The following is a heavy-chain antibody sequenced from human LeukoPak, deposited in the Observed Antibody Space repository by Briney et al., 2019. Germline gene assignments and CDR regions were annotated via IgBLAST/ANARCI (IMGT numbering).Heavy chain of an antibody. Sequence: ASVTVSCKASGYTFSKNGINWVRQAPGQGPEWLGWISGYNGNTDYAEKVQGRMTMTTDASTNTAYLELRSLTSDDTAVYYCARDFKYYYGSGSYFPSDYWGQGTLVIVSS. J-gene: IGHJ4*01. V-gene: IGHV1-18*04. CDR1: GYTFSKNG. CDR3: ARDFKYYYGSGSYFPSDY. CDR2: ISGYNGNT. D-gene: IGHD3-10*01.